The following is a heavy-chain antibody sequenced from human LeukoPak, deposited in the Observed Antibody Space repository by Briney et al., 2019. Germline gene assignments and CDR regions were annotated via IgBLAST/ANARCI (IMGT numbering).Heavy chain of an antibody. Sequence: PSETLSLTCTVSGASVSSASYWTWIRQPPGKGVEWIAHIYNGVNTNYNPSLKSRVTISVDTSKNQFSLGLNSVTAAGTAVYYCARSRAFNSGAFDPWGQGSLVTVPS. CDR3: ARSRAFNSGAFDP. J-gene: IGHJ5*02. V-gene: IGHV4-61*01. CDR2: IYNGVNT. D-gene: IGHD1-26*01. CDR1: GASVSSASY.